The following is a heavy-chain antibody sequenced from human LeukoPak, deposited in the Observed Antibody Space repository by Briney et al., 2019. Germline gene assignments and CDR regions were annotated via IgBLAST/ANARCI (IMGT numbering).Heavy chain of an antibody. J-gene: IGHJ2*01. D-gene: IGHD3-10*01. CDR1: GFPFSAYW. CDR2: VRQDGREK. Sequence: GGSLRLSCAASGFPFSAYWMSWVRQAPGKGLEWVANVRQDGREKYYLDSVKGRFTIFRDNANSSLYLQLNSLRAEDTAVYYYARDSGYRAFDLWGRGSLVTVSS. V-gene: IGHV3-7*04. CDR3: ARDSGYRAFDL.